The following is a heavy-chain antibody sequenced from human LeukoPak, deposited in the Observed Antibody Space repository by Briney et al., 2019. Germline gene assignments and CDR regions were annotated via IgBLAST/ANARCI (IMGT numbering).Heavy chain of an antibody. J-gene: IGHJ4*02. D-gene: IGHD5-12*01. CDR3: ARVGERDKWLRFHYLDY. V-gene: IGHV3-64*01. CDR2: VSSNGGTT. Sequence: GGSLRLSCAVPGFTFNNYAMHWVRQAPGRGLEHVSAVSSNGGTTYYANSVKGRFTISRDNSKNTLYLQMGSLRAEDMAVYYCARVGERDKWLRFHYLDYWGQGALVTVSS. CDR1: GFTFNNYA.